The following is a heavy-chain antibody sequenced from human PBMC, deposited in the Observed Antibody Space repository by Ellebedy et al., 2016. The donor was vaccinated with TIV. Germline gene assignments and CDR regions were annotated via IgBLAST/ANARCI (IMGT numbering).Heavy chain of an antibody. CDR1: GDSIYSSNYY. CDR3: ARHSIAPAADNWFNP. V-gene: IGHV4-39*01. D-gene: IGHD2-2*01. CDR2: AYSTGRT. Sequence: GSLRLXCTVSGDSIYSSNYYWAWIRQPPGKGLEWIGSAYSTGRTYYNPSFESRVTVSADASSNQFSLNLMFVTATDSAVYYCARHSIAPAADNWFNPWGRGTLVSVSS. J-gene: IGHJ5*02.